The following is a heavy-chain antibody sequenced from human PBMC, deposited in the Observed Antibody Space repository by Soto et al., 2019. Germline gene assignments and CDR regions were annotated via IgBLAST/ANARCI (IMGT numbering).Heavy chain of an antibody. V-gene: IGHV4-59*12. CDR3: ARDGSGSLNSYDAFDI. CDR1: GGSISSYY. Sequence: SETLSLTCTVSGGSISSYYWSWIRQPPGKGLEWIGYIYYSGSTNYNPSLKSRVTISVDTSKNQFSLKLSSVTAADMAVYYCARDGSGSLNSYDAFDIWGQGTMVTVSS. D-gene: IGHD3-10*01. J-gene: IGHJ3*02. CDR2: IYYSGST.